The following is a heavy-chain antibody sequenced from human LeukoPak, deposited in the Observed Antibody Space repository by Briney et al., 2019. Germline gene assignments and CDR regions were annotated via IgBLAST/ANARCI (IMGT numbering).Heavy chain of an antibody. CDR2: IYTSGST. CDR1: GGSISSGSYY. Sequence: SQTLSLTCTVSGGSISSGSYYWSWIRQPAGKGLEWFGRIYTSGSTNYNPSLKSRVTISVDTSKNQFSLKLSSVTAADTAVYYCARGQGDSSSTQFDYWGQGTLVTVSS. D-gene: IGHD6-13*01. J-gene: IGHJ4*02. CDR3: ARGQGDSSSTQFDY. V-gene: IGHV4-61*02.